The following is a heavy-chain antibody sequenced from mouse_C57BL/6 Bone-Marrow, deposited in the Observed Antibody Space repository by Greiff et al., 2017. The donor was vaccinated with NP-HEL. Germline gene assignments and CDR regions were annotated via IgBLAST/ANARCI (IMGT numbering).Heavy chain of an antibody. D-gene: IGHD1-1*01. CDR2: IDPEDGDT. CDR1: GFNIKDYY. Sequence: VQLQQSGAELVRPGASVKLSCTASGFNIKDYYMHWVKQRPEQGLEWIGRIDPEDGDTEYAPKFQGKATMTADTSSNTAYLQLSSLTSEDTAVYYCTQYYGSSYIDYWGQGTTLTVSS. CDR3: TQYYGSSYIDY. J-gene: IGHJ2*01. V-gene: IGHV14-1*01.